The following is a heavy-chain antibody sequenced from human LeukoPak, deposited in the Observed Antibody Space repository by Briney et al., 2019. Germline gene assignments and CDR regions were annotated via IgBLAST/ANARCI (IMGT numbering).Heavy chain of an antibody. Sequence: GPLRLSRAASGFTFSSYWMSWVRQAPGKGLEWVANMKYDGSEKYYVDSVKGRFTISRDNAKNSLYLQMNSLRAEDTAVYYCARDIEAAGLFLDYWGQGTLVTVSS. CDR3: ARDIEAAGLFLDY. V-gene: IGHV3-7*01. D-gene: IGHD6-13*01. CDR1: GFTFSSYW. J-gene: IGHJ4*02. CDR2: MKYDGSEK.